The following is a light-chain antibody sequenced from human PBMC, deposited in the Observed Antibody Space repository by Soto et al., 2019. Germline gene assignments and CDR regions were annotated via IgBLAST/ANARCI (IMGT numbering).Light chain of an antibody. J-gene: IGKJ4*01. Sequence: DIQMTQSPSSLSASVGDRVTITFRASQSIDKYVNWYQQKPGKGPNLLIYAASNLRTGVPSRFSGSGSGTDFTLTISSLLPEDFATYFCQQSYSTPSLTFGGGTKVDIK. CDR2: AAS. V-gene: IGKV1-39*01. CDR1: QSIDKY. CDR3: QQSYSTPSLT.